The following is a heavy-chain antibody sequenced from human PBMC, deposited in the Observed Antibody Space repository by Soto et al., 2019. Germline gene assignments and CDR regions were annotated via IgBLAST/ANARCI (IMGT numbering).Heavy chain of an antibody. CDR2: ISGSGGST. CDR1: GFTFSSYA. CDR3: ARSLSSSWLEYFQH. J-gene: IGHJ1*01. Sequence: GGSLRLSCAASGFTFSSYAMSWVRQAPGKGLEWVSAISGSGGSTYYADSVKGRFTISRDNSKNKLYLQMNSLRAEDTAVYYCARSLSSSWLEYFQHWGQGTLVTVSS. D-gene: IGHD6-13*01. V-gene: IGHV3-23*01.